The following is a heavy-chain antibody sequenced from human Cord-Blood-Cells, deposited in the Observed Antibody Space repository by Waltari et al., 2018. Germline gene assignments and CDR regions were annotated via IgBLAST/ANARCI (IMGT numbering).Heavy chain of an antibody. V-gene: IGHV3-23*01. J-gene: IGHJ6*02. CDR1: GFTFSSYA. Sequence: EVQLLASGGGLVQPGGSLRLSCAASGFTFSSYAMRWVRQAPGKGLEWVSAISGSGGSTYYADSVKGRFTISRDNSKNTLYLQMNSLRAEDTAVYYCAKDLDDYGDYYYYGMDVWGQGTTVTVSS. D-gene: IGHD4-17*01. CDR2: ISGSGGST. CDR3: AKDLDDYGDYYYYGMDV.